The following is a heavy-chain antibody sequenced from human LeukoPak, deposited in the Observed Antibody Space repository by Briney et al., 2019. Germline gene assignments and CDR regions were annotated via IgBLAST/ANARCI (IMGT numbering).Heavy chain of an antibody. V-gene: IGHV4-34*01. CDR2: INHSGST. J-gene: IGHJ4*02. CDR1: GGSFSGYY. Sequence: SETLSLTCAVYGGSFSGYYWSWIRQPPGKGLEWIGEINHSGSTNYNPSLKSRVTISVDTSKNQFSLKLCSVTAADTAVYYCARGRGSYYRDYFDYWGQGTLVTVSS. D-gene: IGHD1-26*01. CDR3: ARGRGSYYRDYFDY.